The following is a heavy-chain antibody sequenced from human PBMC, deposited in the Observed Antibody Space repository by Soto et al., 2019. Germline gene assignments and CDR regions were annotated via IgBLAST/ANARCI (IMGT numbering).Heavy chain of an antibody. CDR3: AGEAGGSNIAAVLPDP. CDR2: INPKNGDT. CDR1: GYFFNDYH. V-gene: IGHV1-2*02. Sequence: ASVKVSCKTSGYFFNDYHMHWVRKAPGQGLEWMGWINPKNGDTNYAQKFQDRVTMTRDTSISTVYIELSRLTSDDTAVYYCAGEAGGSNIAAVLPDPCGPGTMLTV. J-gene: IGHJ5*02. D-gene: IGHD3-3*02.